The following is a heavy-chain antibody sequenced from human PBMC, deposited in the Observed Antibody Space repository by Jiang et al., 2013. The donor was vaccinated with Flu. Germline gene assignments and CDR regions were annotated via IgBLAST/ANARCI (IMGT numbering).Heavy chain of an antibody. CDR3: ARGAGFDYYDSSGYYLSDAFDI. D-gene: IGHD3-22*01. CDR1: GFTFSSYG. CDR2: IWYDGSNK. V-gene: IGHV3-33*01. J-gene: IGHJ3*02. Sequence: LSCAASGFTFSSYGMHWVRQAPGKGLEWVAVIWYDGSNKYYADSVKGRFTISRDNSKNTLYLQMNSLRAEDTAVYYCARGAGFDYYDSSGYYLSDAFDIWGQGTMVTVSS.